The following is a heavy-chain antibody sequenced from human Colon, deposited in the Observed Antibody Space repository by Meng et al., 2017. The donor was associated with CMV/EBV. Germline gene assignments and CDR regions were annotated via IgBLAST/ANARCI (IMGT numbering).Heavy chain of an antibody. D-gene: IGHD1-14*01. V-gene: IGHV3-21*01. J-gene: IGHJ4*02. CDR3: ARAPGNYLSPYYFDV. CDR2: ISSRNTYI. Sequence: GECPKISGAASGFTFTDSSLNWVRQAPGKGLERGSAISSRNTYISYGDSVKGRFTVSRDDAKNSLYLQMDSLRAEDTAVYYCARAPGNYLSPYYFDVWGQGTLVTVSS. CDR1: GFTFTDSS.